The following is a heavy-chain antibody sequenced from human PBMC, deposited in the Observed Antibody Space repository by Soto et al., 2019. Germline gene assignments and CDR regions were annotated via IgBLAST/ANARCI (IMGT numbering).Heavy chain of an antibody. J-gene: IGHJ4*02. CDR3: AKVTPVNYYDSSGYLPFDY. CDR1: GFTFSSYA. CDR2: ISGSGGST. V-gene: IGHV3-23*01. D-gene: IGHD3-22*01. Sequence: PGGSLRLSCAASGFTFSSYAMSWVRQAPGKGLEWVSAISGSGGSTYYADSVKGRFTISTDNSKNTLYLQMNSLRAEDTAVYYCAKVTPVNYYDSSGYLPFDYWGQGTLVTVSS.